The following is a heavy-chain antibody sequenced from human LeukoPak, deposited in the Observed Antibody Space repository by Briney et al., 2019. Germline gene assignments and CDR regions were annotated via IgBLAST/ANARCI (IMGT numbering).Heavy chain of an antibody. CDR3: ARAFALGGAMVTSYWFDP. J-gene: IGHJ5*02. CDR1: GYTFIGHY. D-gene: IGHD5-18*01. V-gene: IGHV1-2*02. CDR2: INPNSGGT. Sequence: ASVKVSCKASGYTFIGHYMHWVRQAPGQGLEWMGWINPNSGGTNYAQKFQGRVTMTRDTSISTAYMELSRLRSDDTAVYYCARAFALGGAMVTSYWFDPWGQGTLVTVSS.